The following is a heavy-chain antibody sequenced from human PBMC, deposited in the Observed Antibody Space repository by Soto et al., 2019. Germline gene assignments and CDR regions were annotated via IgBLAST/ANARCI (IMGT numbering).Heavy chain of an antibody. CDR3: FRGGNWFDP. Sequence: PGGSLRLSCAASGFTFDDYAMHWVRQAPGKGLEWVSGISWNSGSIGYADSVKGRFTISRDNAKNSLYLQMNSLRAEDTALYYCFRGGNWFDPWGQGTLVTVSS. J-gene: IGHJ5*02. V-gene: IGHV3-9*01. CDR1: GFTFDDYA. D-gene: IGHD3-10*01. CDR2: ISWNSGSI.